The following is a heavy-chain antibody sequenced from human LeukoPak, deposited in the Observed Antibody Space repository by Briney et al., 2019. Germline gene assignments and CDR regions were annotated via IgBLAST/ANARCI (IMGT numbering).Heavy chain of an antibody. D-gene: IGHD3-10*01. V-gene: IGHV4-39*07. CDR2: IYYSGST. J-gene: IGHJ4*02. Sequence: PSETLSLTCTVSGGSISSSSYYWGWIRQPPGKGLEWIGSIYYSGSTYYNPSLKSRVTISVDTSKNQFSLKLSSVTAADTAVYYCARDTVGQLRDLWFGEFYFDYWGQGTLVTVSS. CDR1: GGSISSSSYY. CDR3: ARDTVGQLRDLWFGEFYFDY.